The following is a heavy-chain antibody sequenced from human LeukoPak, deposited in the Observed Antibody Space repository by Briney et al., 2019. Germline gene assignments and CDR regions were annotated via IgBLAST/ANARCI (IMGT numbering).Heavy chain of an antibody. V-gene: IGHV4-4*07. J-gene: IGHJ4*02. D-gene: IGHD2-15*01. CDR1: GGSMRNSY. CDR2: IFTTGST. Sequence: SETLSLTCTVSGGSMRNSYWSWIRQPAGKGLEWVGRIFTTGSTNYNPSLKSRVTMSIDTSKNQFSLKLSSVTAADTAVYYCARHSGSGLIYYFDYWGQGTLVTVSS. CDR3: ARHSGSGLIYYFDY.